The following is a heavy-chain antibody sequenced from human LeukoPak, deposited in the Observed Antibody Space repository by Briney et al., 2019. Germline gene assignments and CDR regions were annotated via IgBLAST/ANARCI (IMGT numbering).Heavy chain of an antibody. CDR3: VKGRRRGYAYGTLES. Sequence: GGSLRLSCAASGFTFDYYTMYWVRQGPEKGLEWVSLISMDGVNTFYADSVKGRFTISRDNNKNSLYLQMNGLRTDDTGLYYCVKGRRRGYAYGTLESWGQGTLVTVSS. CDR2: ISMDGVNT. CDR1: GFTFDYYT. V-gene: IGHV3-43*01. J-gene: IGHJ4*02. D-gene: IGHD5-18*01.